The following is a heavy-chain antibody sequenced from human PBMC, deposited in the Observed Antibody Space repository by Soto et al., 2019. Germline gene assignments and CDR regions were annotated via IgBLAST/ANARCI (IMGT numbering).Heavy chain of an antibody. CDR2: INPNTGVT. J-gene: IGHJ4*02. CDR1: GYTFTGNY. V-gene: IGHV1-2*02. D-gene: IGHD1-1*01. CDR3: ARRSKVEKGFEY. Sequence: QVQLVQSGAEVKKPGASVKVSCKASGYTFTGNYIHWVRQAPGQGLEYMGWINPNTGVTTYTQKFQGRVTMTRDTSISTAYMEVSSLTSDDTAVYYCARRSKVEKGFEYWGQGTLVTVSS.